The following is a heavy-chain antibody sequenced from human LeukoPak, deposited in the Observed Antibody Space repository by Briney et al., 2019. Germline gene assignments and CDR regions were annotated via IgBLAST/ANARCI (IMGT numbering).Heavy chain of an antibody. CDR3: AKDGYNYGQVDY. V-gene: IGHV3-23*01. D-gene: IGHD5-18*01. CDR2: ISGSGGST. CDR1: GFTFSSYA. J-gene: IGHJ4*02. Sequence: GGSLRLSCAASGFTFSSYAMTWVRQAPGKGLEWVSAISGSGGSTYYADSVRGRFTISRDNSKNTLYLQMNSLRAEDTAVYYCAKDGYNYGQVDYWGQGTLVTVSS.